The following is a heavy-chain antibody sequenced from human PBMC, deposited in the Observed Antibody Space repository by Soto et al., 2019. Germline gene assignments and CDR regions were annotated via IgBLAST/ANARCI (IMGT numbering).Heavy chain of an antibody. D-gene: IGHD6-13*01. J-gene: IGHJ4*02. CDR2: IYHSGST. Sequence: SETLSLTCAVSGGSISSSNWWSWVRQPPGKGLEWIGEIYHSGSTNYNPSLKSRVTISVDKSKNQFSLKLSSVTAADTAVFYCASSGPYSSSWYYFDYWGQGTLVTVSS. CDR1: GGSISSSNW. V-gene: IGHV4-4*02. CDR3: ASSGPYSSSWYYFDY.